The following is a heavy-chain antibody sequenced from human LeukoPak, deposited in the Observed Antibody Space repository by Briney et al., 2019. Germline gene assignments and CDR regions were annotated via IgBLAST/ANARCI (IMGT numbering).Heavy chain of an antibody. CDR1: GGSISSSSYY. J-gene: IGHJ4*02. CDR2: IYSGGRT. V-gene: IGHV4-39*07. D-gene: IGHD2-15*01. CDR3: ARVVCSGGSCYFEY. Sequence: SETLSLTCTVSGGSISSSSYYWGWIRQPPGKGLEWIGSIYSGGRTYYDPSLNSRVTVSVDRSKNQFSLRLSSVTAADTAVYYCARVVCSGGSCYFEYWGQGILVTVSS.